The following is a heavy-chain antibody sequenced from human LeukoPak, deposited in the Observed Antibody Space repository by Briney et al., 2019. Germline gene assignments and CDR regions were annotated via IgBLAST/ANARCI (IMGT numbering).Heavy chain of an antibody. Sequence: GGSLRLSCAASGFTFSSYGMHWVRQAPGKGLEWVAFIRYGGSNKYYADSVKGRFTISRDNSKNTLYLQMNSLRAEDTAVYYCAKAATVTSAPFDYWGQGTLVTVSS. CDR2: IRYGGSNK. D-gene: IGHD4-17*01. V-gene: IGHV3-30*02. J-gene: IGHJ4*02. CDR3: AKAATVTSAPFDY. CDR1: GFTFSSYG.